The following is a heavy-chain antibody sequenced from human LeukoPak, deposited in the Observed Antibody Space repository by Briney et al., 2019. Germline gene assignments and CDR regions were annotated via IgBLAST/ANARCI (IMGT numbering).Heavy chain of an antibody. CDR2: ISGSGYST. D-gene: IGHD4-17*01. J-gene: IGHJ4*02. CDR3: AKDYGDYAYYFHY. CDR1: GFTFSNYA. V-gene: IGHV3-23*01. Sequence: GGSLRLSCAASGFTFSNYAMNWVRQAPGKGLEWVSVISGSGYSTHYADSVKGRFTISRDNSKNTLYLQTNSLRAEDTAVYYCAKDYGDYAYYFHYWGQGTLVTVSS.